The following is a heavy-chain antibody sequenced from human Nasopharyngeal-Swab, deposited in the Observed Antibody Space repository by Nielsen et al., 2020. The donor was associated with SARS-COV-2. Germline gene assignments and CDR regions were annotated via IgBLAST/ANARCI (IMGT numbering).Heavy chain of an antibody. CDR3: AKEGEGGPNYFEF. V-gene: IGHV4-59*02. Sequence: GPLRLSFTVSGDSGISSYWSWLRQTPGKGLEWIGYIYQNGYTNYNPSLKSRITMSIETSRKQFSLRLRSATAADTAMYYCAKEGEGGPNYFEFWGQGNLVTVSS. CDR1: GDSGISSY. D-gene: IGHD3-10*01. CDR2: IYQNGYT. J-gene: IGHJ4*02.